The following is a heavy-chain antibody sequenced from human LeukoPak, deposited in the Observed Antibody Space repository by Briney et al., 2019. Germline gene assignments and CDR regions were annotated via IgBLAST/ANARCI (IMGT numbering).Heavy chain of an antibody. CDR3: STTTSGYLPRFDP. CDR1: GGSISSGGYY. D-gene: IGHD3-22*01. Sequence: SQTLSLTCTVSGGSISSGGYYWSWIRQHPGKGLERIGYIYYSGSTYYNPSLKSRVTISVDTSKNQFSLKLSSVTAADTAVYYCSTTTSGYLPRFDPWGQGTLVTVSS. CDR2: IYYSGST. J-gene: IGHJ5*02. V-gene: IGHV4-31*03.